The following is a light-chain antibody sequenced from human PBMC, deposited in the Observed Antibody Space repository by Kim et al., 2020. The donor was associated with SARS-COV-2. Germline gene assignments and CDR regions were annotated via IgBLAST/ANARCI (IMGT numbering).Light chain of an antibody. CDR3: QQCNNWPRT. CDR2: GAS. V-gene: IGKV3D-15*01. J-gene: IGKJ4*01. CDR1: QSVSSN. Sequence: EIVMTQSPATLSLSPGERATLSCRASQSVSSNLAWYQQQPGQAPRLLIYGASTRATGIPARFSGSGYGTDFTLTISSLESEDFAVYYCQQCNNWPRTFGGGTKVESK.